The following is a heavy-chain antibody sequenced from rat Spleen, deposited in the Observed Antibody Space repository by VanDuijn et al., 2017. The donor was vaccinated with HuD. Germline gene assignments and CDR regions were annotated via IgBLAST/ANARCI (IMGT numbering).Heavy chain of an antibody. CDR3: AKDMTYGFTYGYFGF. D-gene: IGHD1-4*01. CDR1: GFTFSSFA. Sequence: EVQLVESGGGLVQPGRSMKLSCAASGFTFSSFAMAWVRQTPTKGLEWVASISYDGGNTYYRDSVKGRFTISRDNAKSSLCLQMDSLRSEDTSTYYCAKDMTYGFTYGYFGFWGQGVMVTVSS. J-gene: IGHJ2*01. CDR2: ISYDGGNT. V-gene: IGHV5-20*01.